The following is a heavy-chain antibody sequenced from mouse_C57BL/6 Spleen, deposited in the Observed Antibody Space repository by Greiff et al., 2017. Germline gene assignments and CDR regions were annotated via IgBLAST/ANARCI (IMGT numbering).Heavy chain of an antibody. J-gene: IGHJ4*01. CDR2: FYPGSGSI. CDR3: ARHEDRDYDYDYYAMDY. D-gene: IGHD2-4*01. Sequence: VQLQQSGAELVKPGASVKLSCKASGYTFTEYTIHWVKQRSGQGLEWIGWFYPGSGSIKYNEKFKDKATLTADKSSSTVYMELSRLTSEDSAVYFCARHEDRDYDYDYYAMDYWGQGTSVTVSS. V-gene: IGHV1-62-2*01. CDR1: GYTFTEYT.